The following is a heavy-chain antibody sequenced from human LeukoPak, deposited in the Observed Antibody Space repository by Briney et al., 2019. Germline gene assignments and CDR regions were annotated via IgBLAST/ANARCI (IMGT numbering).Heavy chain of an antibody. J-gene: IGHJ3*02. Sequence: GGSLRLSCEASGFSFSDYSINWVRQAPGKGLEWVSSISGSSTYVFYVDSVKGRFTLSRDNARNSVYLQMTRLRAEDAAVYYCARDLLLWFGEPVGDAFDIWGQGTMVTVSS. CDR1: GFSFSDYS. V-gene: IGHV3-21*01. CDR2: ISGSSTYV. D-gene: IGHD3-10*01. CDR3: ARDLLLWFGEPVGDAFDI.